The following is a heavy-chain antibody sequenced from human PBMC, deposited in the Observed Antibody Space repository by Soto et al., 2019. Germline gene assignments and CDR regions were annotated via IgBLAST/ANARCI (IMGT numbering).Heavy chain of an antibody. Sequence: GGSPRHSCAASEFTFSSYAMSCVRQAPGKGLEWVSAISGSGGSTYYADSVKGRFTISRDNSKNTLYLQMNSLRAEDTAVYYCAKNSDYYGSGSFNDYWGQGTLVTVSS. V-gene: IGHV3-23*01. D-gene: IGHD3-10*01. CDR3: AKNSDYYGSGSFNDY. CDR1: EFTFSSYA. J-gene: IGHJ4*02. CDR2: ISGSGGST.